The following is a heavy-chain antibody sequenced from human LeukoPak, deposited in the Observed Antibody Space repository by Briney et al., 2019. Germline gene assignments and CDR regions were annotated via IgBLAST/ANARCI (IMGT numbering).Heavy chain of an antibody. CDR2: IIPIFGTA. V-gene: IGHV1-69*01. Sequence: ASVKVSCKASGGTFSSYAISWVRQAPGQGLEWMGGIIPIFGTANYAQKFQGRVTITADESTSTAYMELSSLRSEDTAVYYCASGPPTDSSGTHYYYYYMDVWGKGTTVTISS. CDR3: ASGPPTDSSGTHYYYYYMDV. D-gene: IGHD3-22*01. J-gene: IGHJ6*03. CDR1: GGTFSSYA.